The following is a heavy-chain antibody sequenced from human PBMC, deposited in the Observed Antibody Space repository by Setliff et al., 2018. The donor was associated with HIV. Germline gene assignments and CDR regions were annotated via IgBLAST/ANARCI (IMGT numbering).Heavy chain of an antibody. D-gene: IGHD6-13*01. V-gene: IGHV4-39*01. Sequence: KPSETLSLTCTVSGGSISSGNYYWGWIRQPPGKRLEWLGSIYSSGSPSYNPSLSSRLTISVDTSKNHVSLRLSSVTAADTGVYYCARHRDPPGTSWIYYYYYMDLWGEGTTVTVSS. CDR3: ARHRDPPGTSWIYYYYYMDL. J-gene: IGHJ6*03. CDR2: IYSSGSP. CDR1: GGSISSGNYY.